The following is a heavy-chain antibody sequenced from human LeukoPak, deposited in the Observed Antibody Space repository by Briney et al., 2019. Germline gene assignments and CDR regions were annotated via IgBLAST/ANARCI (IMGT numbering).Heavy chain of an antibody. J-gene: IGHJ4*02. CDR2: MYNRGST. CDR1: GDSISNYY. V-gene: IGHV4-59*01. Sequence: SETLSLTCTVSGDSISNYYWSWIRQSPGKELEWIGYMYNRGSTIYNPSLKSRVTISTDTSKNQFSLRLTSVTAADTAVHYCARAEKAVTGTLDSWGQGTLITVSS. D-gene: IGHD6-19*01. CDR3: ARAEKAVTGTLDS.